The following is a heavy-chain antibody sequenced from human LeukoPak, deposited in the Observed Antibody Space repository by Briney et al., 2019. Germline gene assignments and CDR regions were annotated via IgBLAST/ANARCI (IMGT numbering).Heavy chain of an antibody. V-gene: IGHV3-30-3*01. Sequence: GGSLRLSCAASGFTFSNYAIHWVRQAPGKGLEWVVVISYDGSNNYYADSVKGRFTISRDNAKNSLYLQMNSLRAEDTAVYYCARDFGRNGDFHAFDIWGQGTMVTVSS. CDR3: ARDFGRNGDFHAFDI. CDR2: ISYDGSNN. D-gene: IGHD4-17*01. J-gene: IGHJ3*02. CDR1: GFTFSNYA.